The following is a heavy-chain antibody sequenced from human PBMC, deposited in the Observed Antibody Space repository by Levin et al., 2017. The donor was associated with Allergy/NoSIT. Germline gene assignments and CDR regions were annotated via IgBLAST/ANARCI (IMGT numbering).Heavy chain of an antibody. CDR1: GFTFGDYA. D-gene: IGHD4-11*01. V-gene: IGHV3-49*05. CDR3: TRDLEVFRGHTTDPHYFDY. J-gene: IGHJ4*02. Sequence: KPGGSLRLSCTASGFTFGDYAMSWFRQAPGKGLEWVGFIRSKAYSGTAEYAASVKGRFTISRDDSKSIAYLQMNSLKTEDTAVYYCTRDLEVFRGHTTDPHYFDYWGQGTLVTVSS. CDR2: IRSKAYSGTA.